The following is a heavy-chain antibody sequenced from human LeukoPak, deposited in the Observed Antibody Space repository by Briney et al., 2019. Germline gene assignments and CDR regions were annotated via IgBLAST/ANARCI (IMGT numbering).Heavy chain of an antibody. V-gene: IGHV3-30*02. J-gene: IGHJ4*02. Sequence: GGSLRLSCAASGFTFSNYGMYWVRQAPGKGLEWVAVIWSDGTNRLHADSVKGRFTISRDNSKNTLYLQMNSLTPEDTAVYYCAKDHRYYFDSWGQGTLVTVSS. CDR3: AKDHRYYFDS. CDR1: GFTFSNYG. CDR2: IWSDGTNR.